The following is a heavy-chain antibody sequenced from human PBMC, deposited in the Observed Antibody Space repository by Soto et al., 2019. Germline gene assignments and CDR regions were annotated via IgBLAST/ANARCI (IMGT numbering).Heavy chain of an antibody. CDR1: GGTFSSYT. D-gene: IGHD2-15*01. CDR3: ARDHCSGGSCYYYYYYMDV. Sequence: SVKVSCKASGGTFSSYTISWVRQAPGQGLEWMGRIIPILGIANYAQKFQGRVTITADKSTSTAYMELSSLRSEDTAVYYCARDHCSGGSCYYYYYYMDVWGKGTTVTVSS. CDR2: IIPILGIA. V-gene: IGHV1-69*04. J-gene: IGHJ6*03.